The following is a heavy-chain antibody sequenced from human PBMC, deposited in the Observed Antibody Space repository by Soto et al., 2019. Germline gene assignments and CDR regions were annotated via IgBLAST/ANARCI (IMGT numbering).Heavy chain of an antibody. CDR2: IYPGDSDT. D-gene: IGHD2-2*01. CDR3: SRPSNRRPLPQTFNLDY. V-gene: IGHV5-51*01. J-gene: IGHJ4*01. CDR1: GYSFTSYW. Sequence: GESLKISCKGSGYSFTSYWIGWVRQMPGKGLEWMGIIYPGDSDTRYSPSFQGQVTISADTSISTAYLQWSRLKASDTALDYFSRPSNRRPLPQTFNLDYRGQGTVVT.